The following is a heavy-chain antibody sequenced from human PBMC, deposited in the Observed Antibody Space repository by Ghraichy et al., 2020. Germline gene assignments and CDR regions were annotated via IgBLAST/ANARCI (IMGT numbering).Heavy chain of an antibody. Sequence: GESLNISCAASGFTFSSYWMIWVRQAPGKGLEWVANIKRDGSEKEYVDSVTGRFTNSRDNAKNSLYLQMNSLRAEDTSIYNCARDPYDSRADGAFDAWGQGKVVTLPS. CDR2: IKRDGSEK. CDR1: GFTFSSYW. D-gene: IGHD3-22*01. V-gene: IGHV3-7*01. CDR3: ARDPYDSRADGAFDA. J-gene: IGHJ3*01.